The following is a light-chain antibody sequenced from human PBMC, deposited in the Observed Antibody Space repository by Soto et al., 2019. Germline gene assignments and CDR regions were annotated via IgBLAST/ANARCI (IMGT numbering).Light chain of an antibody. V-gene: IGKV3-15*01. CDR2: VAS. CDR3: QQYNVWPLT. Sequence: EIVMTQSPATLSVSPGERATLSCRASQSVSSNLAWYQQKPGQTPKLLIYVASTRATGIPARFSGSGSGTEFTRTISSLQSEDVAVYYCQQYNVWPLTFGGGTKVEFK. J-gene: IGKJ4*01. CDR1: QSVSSN.